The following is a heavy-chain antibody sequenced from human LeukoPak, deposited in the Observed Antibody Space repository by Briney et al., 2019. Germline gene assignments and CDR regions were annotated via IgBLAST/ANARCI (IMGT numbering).Heavy chain of an antibody. Sequence: GGSLRLSCAASGFTFSSCEMNWVRQAPGKGLEWVSYISSSGSTIYYADSVKGRFTISRDNAKNSLYLQMNSLRAEDTAVYYCARGVKGYCSSTSCPGAFDIWGQGTMVTVSS. CDR1: GFTFSSCE. J-gene: IGHJ3*02. D-gene: IGHD2-2*01. CDR3: ARGVKGYCSSTSCPGAFDI. V-gene: IGHV3-48*03. CDR2: ISSSGSTI.